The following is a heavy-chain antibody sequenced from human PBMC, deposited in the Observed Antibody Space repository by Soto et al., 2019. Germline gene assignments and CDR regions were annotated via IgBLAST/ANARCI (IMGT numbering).Heavy chain of an antibody. Sequence: QVQLVESGGGVVQPGRSLRLSCAASGFTFSSYAMHWVRQAPGKGLEWVAVISYDGSNKYYAGSVKGRFTISRDNSKNALYLQMNSLRAEDKAVYYCAREEATEDIVVVVAVSDAFDIWGQGTMVTVSS. D-gene: IGHD2-15*01. J-gene: IGHJ3*02. CDR3: AREEATEDIVVVVAVSDAFDI. CDR1: GFTFSSYA. V-gene: IGHV3-30-3*01. CDR2: ISYDGSNK.